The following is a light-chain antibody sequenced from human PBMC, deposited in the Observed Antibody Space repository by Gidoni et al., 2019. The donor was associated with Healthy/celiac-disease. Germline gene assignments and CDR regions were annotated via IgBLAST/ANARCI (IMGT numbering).Light chain of an antibody. Sequence: QSVLTQPPSVSGAPGQRVTISCTWNSSNIGAGYDVHWYQQLPGTAPKLLIYGNSNRPSGVPDRFSGSKSGTSASLAITGLQAEDEADYYCQSYDSSLSGSVFGGGTKLTVL. V-gene: IGLV1-40*01. CDR2: GNS. CDR1: SSNIGAGYD. J-gene: IGLJ2*01. CDR3: QSYDSSLSGSV.